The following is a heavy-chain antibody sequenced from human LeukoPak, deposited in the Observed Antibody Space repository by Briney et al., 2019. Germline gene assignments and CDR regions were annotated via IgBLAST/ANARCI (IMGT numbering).Heavy chain of an antibody. CDR3: AREGDTYYYDSSGYYVGHWFDP. J-gene: IGHJ5*02. V-gene: IGHV4-59*01. CDR1: GGAISSYY. CDR2: IYYSGSA. Sequence: SETLSLTCTVSGGAISSYYWSWIRQPPGKGLEWIGDIYYSGSATYNPSLKSRVTISVDTSKNQFSLKLSSVTAADTAVYYCAREGDTYYYDSSGYYVGHWFDPWGQGTLVTVSS. D-gene: IGHD3-22*01.